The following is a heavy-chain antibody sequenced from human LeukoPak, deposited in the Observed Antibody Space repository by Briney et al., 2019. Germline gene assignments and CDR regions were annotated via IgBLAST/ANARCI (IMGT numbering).Heavy chain of an antibody. CDR2: IYYSGST. J-gene: IGHJ3*02. D-gene: IGHD6-13*01. Sequence: PSETLSLTCTVSGGSISSYYWSWIRQPPGKGLEWIGYIYYSGSTNYNPSLESRVTISVDTSKNQFSLKLSSVTAADTAVYYCARLPPRYSSSEWAFDIWGQGTMVTVSS. CDR3: ARLPPRYSSSEWAFDI. CDR1: GGSISSYY. V-gene: IGHV4-59*08.